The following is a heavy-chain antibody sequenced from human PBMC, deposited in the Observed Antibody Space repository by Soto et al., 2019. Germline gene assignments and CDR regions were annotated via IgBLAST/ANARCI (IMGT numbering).Heavy chain of an antibody. J-gene: IGHJ4*02. D-gene: IGHD1-7*01. CDR1: GFSFSRNL. CDR3: ARGGVTGTKDL. V-gene: IGHV3-21*06. CDR2: ISSSSSYI. Sequence: GGSLRLSCAASGFSFSRNLMNWVRQAPGKGLEWVSSISSSSSYIYYADSVKGRFNSSRENAMNSLYLQMNSLRVEDTAVYYCARGGVTGTKDLWGKGTRVTVPS.